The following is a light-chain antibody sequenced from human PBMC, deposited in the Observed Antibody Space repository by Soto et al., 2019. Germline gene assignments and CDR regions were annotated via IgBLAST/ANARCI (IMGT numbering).Light chain of an antibody. Sequence: EIVLTQSPGTLSLSPGERATLSCRASQSVSSSYLAWYQQKPGQAPTLLIYGASSRATGIPDRFSGSGTGTDFTLTISRLEPEDVAVYYCQQYGSSPPWTFGQGTKVEIK. V-gene: IGKV3-20*01. J-gene: IGKJ1*01. CDR2: GAS. CDR1: QSVSSSY. CDR3: QQYGSSPPWT.